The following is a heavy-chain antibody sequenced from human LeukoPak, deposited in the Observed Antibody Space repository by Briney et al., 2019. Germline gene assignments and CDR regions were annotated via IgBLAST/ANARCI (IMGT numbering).Heavy chain of an antibody. CDR3: ARGVAVGAFDI. CDR1: GYTVTGYY. J-gene: IGHJ3*02. Sequence: ASVKVSCKASGYTVTGYYMHWVRQAPGQGLGWMGWINPNSGGTNYAQKFQGWVTMTRDTSISTAYMELSRLRSDDTAVYYCARGVAVGAFDIWGQGTMVTVSS. D-gene: IGHD3-3*01. V-gene: IGHV1-2*04. CDR2: INPNSGGT.